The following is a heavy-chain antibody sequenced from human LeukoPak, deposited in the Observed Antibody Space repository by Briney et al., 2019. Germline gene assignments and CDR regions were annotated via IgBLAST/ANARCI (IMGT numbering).Heavy chain of an antibody. Sequence: SETLSLTCTVSGGSISSYYWSWIRQPAGKGLEWIGRIYTSGSTNYNPSLKSRVTMSVDTSKNQFSLKLSSVTAADTAVYYCARDTPCSGGSCYLVPWFDPWGQGTQVTVSS. J-gene: IGHJ5*02. CDR2: IYTSGST. V-gene: IGHV4-4*07. CDR3: ARDTPCSGGSCYLVPWFDP. D-gene: IGHD2-15*01. CDR1: GGSISSYY.